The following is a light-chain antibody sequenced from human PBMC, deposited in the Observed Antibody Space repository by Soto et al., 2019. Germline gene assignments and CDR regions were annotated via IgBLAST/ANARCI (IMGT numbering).Light chain of an antibody. CDR2: KAS. J-gene: IGKJ1*01. Sequence: DIQMTQFPSTLSASVGDRVSITCRASQSIDSWLAWYQQKPGKAPKVLIYKASSLEGGVPSRFSGSGSGTDFTLTISSLQPEDFATYYCQQSYSTLGTFGQGTKVDI. CDR3: QQSYSTLGT. CDR1: QSIDSW. V-gene: IGKV1-5*03.